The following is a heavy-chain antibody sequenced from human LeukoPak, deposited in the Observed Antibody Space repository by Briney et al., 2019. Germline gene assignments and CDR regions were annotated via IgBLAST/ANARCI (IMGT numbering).Heavy chain of an antibody. D-gene: IGHD6-13*01. Sequence: SETLSLTCTVSGGSISSYYWSWVRHLPGEGLEWNGYIYYSGSTNYNPSLKSRVTISVDTSKNQFSLKLSSVTAEDTAVYCCARDTSSWAPFDYWGQGTLATVSS. V-gene: IGHV4-59*01. CDR1: GGSISSYY. J-gene: IGHJ4*02. CDR2: IYYSGST. CDR3: ARDTSSWAPFDY.